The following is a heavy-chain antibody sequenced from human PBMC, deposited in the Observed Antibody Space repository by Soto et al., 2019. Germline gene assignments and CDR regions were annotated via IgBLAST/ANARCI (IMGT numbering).Heavy chain of an antibody. D-gene: IGHD6-13*01. CDR1: GFTFSSYD. CDR3: AKPIVAAGYYGLDV. Sequence: GGSLRLSCAASGFTFSSYDMHWVRQAPDKGLEWVTVISFDGSNKYYGDSVKGRFTISRDNSKKRVYLQMNSLRAEDTAVYYCAKPIVAAGYYGLDVWGQGTKVTVSS. CDR2: ISFDGSNK. V-gene: IGHV3-30*18. J-gene: IGHJ6*02.